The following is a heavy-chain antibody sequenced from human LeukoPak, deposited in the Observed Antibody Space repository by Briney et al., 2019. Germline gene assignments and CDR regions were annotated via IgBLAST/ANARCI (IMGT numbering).Heavy chain of an antibody. CDR2: INSDGSST. Sequence: PGGSLRLSCAASGFTFSSYWMHWVRQAPGKGLVWVSRINSDGSSTSYADSVRGRFTISRDNAKNTLYLQMNSLRAEDTAVYYCVRGYSDGYYFDYWGQGTLVTVSS. D-gene: IGHD5-18*01. J-gene: IGHJ4*02. V-gene: IGHV3-74*01. CDR3: VRGYSDGYYFDY. CDR1: GFTFSSYW.